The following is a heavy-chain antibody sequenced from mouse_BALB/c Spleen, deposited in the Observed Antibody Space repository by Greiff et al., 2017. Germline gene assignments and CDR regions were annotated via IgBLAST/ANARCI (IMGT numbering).Heavy chain of an antibody. CDR1: GYTFTSYW. V-gene: IGHV1S81*02. Sequence: QVQLKQPGAELVKPGASVKLSCKASGYTFTSYWMHWVKQRPGQGLEWIGEINPSNGRTNYNEKFKSKATLTVDKSSSTAYMQLSSLTSEDSAVYYCARGWDDAMDYWGQGTSVTVSS. D-gene: IGHD4-1*01. CDR3: ARGWDDAMDY. J-gene: IGHJ4*01. CDR2: INPSNGRT.